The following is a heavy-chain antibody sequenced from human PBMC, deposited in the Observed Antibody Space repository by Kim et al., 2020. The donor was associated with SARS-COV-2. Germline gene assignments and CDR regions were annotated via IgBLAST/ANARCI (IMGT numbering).Heavy chain of an antibody. Sequence: PSSKSQVTIPVDKSQNQFSLKRSSVTAADTAVYYCARLGRYSSSAPFDYWGQGTLVTVSS. V-gene: IGHV4-4*02. D-gene: IGHD6-13*01. J-gene: IGHJ4*02. CDR3: ARLGRYSSSAPFDY.